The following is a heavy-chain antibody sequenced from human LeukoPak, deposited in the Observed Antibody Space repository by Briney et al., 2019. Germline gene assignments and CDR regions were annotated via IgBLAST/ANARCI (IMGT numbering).Heavy chain of an antibody. Sequence: GGSLRLXCAASGFTVSSNYMSWVRQAPGKGLEWVSVIYSGGSTYYADSVKGRFTISRDNSKNTLYLLMNSLRAEDTAIYYCAPTGFDYWGQGTLVTVSS. V-gene: IGHV3-53*01. CDR1: GFTVSSNY. D-gene: IGHD4-17*01. CDR3: APTGFDY. J-gene: IGHJ4*02. CDR2: IYSGGST.